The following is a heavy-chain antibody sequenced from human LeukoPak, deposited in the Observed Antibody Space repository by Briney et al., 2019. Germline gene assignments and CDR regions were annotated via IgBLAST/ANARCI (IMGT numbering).Heavy chain of an antibody. J-gene: IGHJ4*02. Sequence: GGSLRLSCAASGFTFSSYGMHWVRQAPGKGLEWVAVIWYDGSNKYYADSVKGRFTISRDNSKNTLYLQMNSLRAEDTAVYYCAKGRLAVVLDYWGQGTLVTVSS. V-gene: IGHV3-33*06. CDR2: IWYDGSNK. CDR1: GFTFSSYG. CDR3: AKGRLAVVLDY. D-gene: IGHD6-19*01.